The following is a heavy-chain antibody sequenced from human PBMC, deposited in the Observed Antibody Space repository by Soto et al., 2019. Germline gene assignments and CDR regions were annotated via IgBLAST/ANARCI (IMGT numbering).Heavy chain of an antibody. Sequence: EVQLVESGGGLVQPGWSLRLSCAASGFTFSSYWMHWVRQAPGQVLVWVSRINSDGSSTSYADAVKGRFTISRANAKNTLYLPMNSLRAEDTAVYYCARGAYDVWSGYYTGSDRGFDPWGQGTLVTVSS. D-gene: IGHD3-3*01. CDR2: INSDGSST. CDR3: ARGAYDVWSGYYTGSDRGFDP. J-gene: IGHJ5*02. CDR1: GFTFSSYW. V-gene: IGHV3-74*01.